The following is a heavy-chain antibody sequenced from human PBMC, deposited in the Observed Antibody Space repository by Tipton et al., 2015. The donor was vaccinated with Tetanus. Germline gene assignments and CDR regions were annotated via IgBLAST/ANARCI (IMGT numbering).Heavy chain of an antibody. Sequence: LSLTCAASGFRFSYSGMHWVRQAPGKGLEWVAVIPFDGRNERYADSVRGRFIISRDNSKNTLYLQMNSLRPEDTAVYYCARDRGEDWTNFYYMDVWGKGATVTVSS. D-gene: IGHD3/OR15-3a*01. J-gene: IGHJ6*03. V-gene: IGHV3-30*03. CDR2: IPFDGRNE. CDR3: ARDRGEDWTNFYYMDV. CDR1: GFRFSYSG.